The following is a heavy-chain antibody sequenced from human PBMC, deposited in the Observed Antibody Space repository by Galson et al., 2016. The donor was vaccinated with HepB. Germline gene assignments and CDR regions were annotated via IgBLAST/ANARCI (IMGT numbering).Heavy chain of an antibody. CDR3: ARNQVEVVGHWYFDF. V-gene: IGHV4-28*01. CDR1: GYSVTSENW. J-gene: IGHJ2*01. Sequence: SETLSLTCGVSGYSVTSENWWGWIRQPPGKGLEWIGYVTYRGSTHYNPSLKSRLTMSVDTSQNQFSLKLSSVTAADTAVYYCARNQVEVVGHWYFDFWGRGTLVTVPS. CDR2: VTYRGST. D-gene: IGHD3-22*01.